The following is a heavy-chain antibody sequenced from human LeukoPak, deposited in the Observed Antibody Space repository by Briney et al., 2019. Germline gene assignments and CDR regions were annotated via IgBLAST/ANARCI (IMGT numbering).Heavy chain of an antibody. CDR3: AKGGDGYNYYFDY. Sequence: GGSLRLSCTASGFTFSDYAMSWVRQAPGKGLEWVSGISGSGGSIRYADSVKGRFIISRDNSKNTLYLRMNSLRAEDTAVYYCAKGGDGYNYYFDYWGQETLVTVSS. J-gene: IGHJ4*02. V-gene: IGHV3-23*01. CDR1: GFTFSDYA. CDR2: ISGSGGSI. D-gene: IGHD5-24*01.